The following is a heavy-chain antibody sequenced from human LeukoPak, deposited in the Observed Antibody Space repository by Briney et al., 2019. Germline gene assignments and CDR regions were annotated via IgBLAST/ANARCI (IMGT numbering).Heavy chain of an antibody. D-gene: IGHD3-10*01. CDR1: GGSFSGYY. J-gene: IGHJ4*02. Sequence: SETLSLTCAVYGGSFSGYYWSWIRQPPGKGLEWIGEINHSGSTNYNPSLKSRVTISVDTSKNQFSLKLSSVTAADTAVYYCARRYHYGSGFDYWGQGTLVTVSS. CDR2: INHSGST. V-gene: IGHV4-34*01. CDR3: ARRYHYGSGFDY.